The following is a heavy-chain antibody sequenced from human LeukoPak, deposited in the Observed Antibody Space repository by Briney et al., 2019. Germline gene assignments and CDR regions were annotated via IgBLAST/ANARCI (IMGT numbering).Heavy chain of an antibody. CDR2: IKQDGSEK. J-gene: IGHJ4*02. CDR1: GFTFSSYW. Sequence: QSGGSLRLSCAASGFTFSSYWMSWVRQAPGKGLEWVANIKQDGSEKYYVDSVKGRFTISRDNAKNSLYLQMNSLRAEDTAVYYCARVSPNTATTLQYFDYWGQGTLVTVSS. V-gene: IGHV3-7*01. D-gene: IGHD4-17*01. CDR3: ARVSPNTATTLQYFDY.